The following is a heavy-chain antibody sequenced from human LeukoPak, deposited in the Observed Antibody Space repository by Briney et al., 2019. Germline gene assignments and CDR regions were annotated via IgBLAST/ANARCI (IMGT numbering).Heavy chain of an antibody. CDR3: LRGDRRDY. CDR1: GFTFSSYS. CDR2: IDSSGGYM. J-gene: IGHJ4*02. V-gene: IGHV3-21*06. Sequence: GGSLRLSCAASGFTFSSYSMNWVRQAPGKGLEWVSSIDSSGGYMFYADSVKGRFIISRDNAKDSLYLQMNSLRVEDTAVCYCLRGDRRDYWGQGTLVTVSS.